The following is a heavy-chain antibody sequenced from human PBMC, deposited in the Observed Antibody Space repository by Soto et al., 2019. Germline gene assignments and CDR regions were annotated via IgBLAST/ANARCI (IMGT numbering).Heavy chain of an antibody. V-gene: IGHV1-24*01. Sequence: ASVKVSCKVSGYTHTELAMHWVRQAPGKGLEWMGRFDPEDGETIYAQKFQGRATMTEDTSTDTASMELSSLGSEDTAVYYCTAGIRGYNYGFSDYWGHGTLVTVSS. CDR3: TAGIRGYNYGFSDY. CDR1: GYTHTELA. D-gene: IGHD5-18*01. CDR2: FDPEDGET. J-gene: IGHJ4*01.